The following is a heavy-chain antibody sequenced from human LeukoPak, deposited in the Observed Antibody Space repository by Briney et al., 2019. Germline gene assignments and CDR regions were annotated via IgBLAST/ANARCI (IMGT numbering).Heavy chain of an antibody. D-gene: IGHD3-22*01. Sequence: ASVKVSCKASGYSFTSYYMHWVRQAPGQGLEWMGFINPSGSSAAYAQKFQGRLTMTRDMFTSTDYMELTSLTSDDTAVYYCARGNGYYYDSSGYYSYYYYYMDVWGKGTTVTVSS. CDR3: ARGNGYYYDSSGYYSYYYYYMDV. CDR2: INPSGSSA. CDR1: GYSFTSYY. J-gene: IGHJ6*03. V-gene: IGHV1-46*01.